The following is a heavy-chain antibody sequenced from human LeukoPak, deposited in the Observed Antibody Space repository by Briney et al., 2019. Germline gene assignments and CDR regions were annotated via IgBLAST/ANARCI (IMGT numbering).Heavy chain of an antibody. CDR1: GFTFSSYG. D-gene: IGHD2-2*01. J-gene: IGHJ2*01. Sequence: GGSLRLSCAASGFTFSSYGMHWVRQAPGKGLEWVAVISYDGSNKYYADSVKGRFTISRDNSKNTLYLQMNSLRAEDTAVYYCARDGGYCSSTSCYEGPTGYFDLWGRGTLATVSS. CDR2: ISYDGSNK. CDR3: ARDGGYCSSTSCYEGPTGYFDL. V-gene: IGHV3-30*19.